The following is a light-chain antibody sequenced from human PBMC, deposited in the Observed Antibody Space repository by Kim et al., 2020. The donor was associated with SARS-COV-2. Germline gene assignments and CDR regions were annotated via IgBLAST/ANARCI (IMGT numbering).Light chain of an antibody. CDR2: TTS. V-gene: IGKV3-20*01. J-gene: IGKJ1*01. CDR3: QQSASLPWT. CDR1: QSVSSTY. Sequence: EIVLTQSPGTLSLSPGERVTLSCRASQSVSSTYLAWYQQRPGQTPRLLIYTTSRRATGVSDRFSGSGSETAFTLTISRLEPEDVAMYYCQQSASLPWTFGQGTKVDIK.